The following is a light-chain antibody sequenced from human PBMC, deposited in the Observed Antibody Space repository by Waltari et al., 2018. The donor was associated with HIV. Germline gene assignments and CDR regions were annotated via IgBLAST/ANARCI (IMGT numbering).Light chain of an antibody. Sequence: SYVLTQAPSVSVAPGQTARVTCGGNNIGDKNVPWYQQKPGQAPVSVVYDGSDRPSGIPERFSGSNSGNTATLTNNRVEAGDEADYYCQVWDSSSDHAIFGGGTKLTVL. V-gene: IGLV3-21*02. J-gene: IGLJ2*01. CDR3: QVWDSSSDHAI. CDR2: DGS. CDR1: NIGDKN.